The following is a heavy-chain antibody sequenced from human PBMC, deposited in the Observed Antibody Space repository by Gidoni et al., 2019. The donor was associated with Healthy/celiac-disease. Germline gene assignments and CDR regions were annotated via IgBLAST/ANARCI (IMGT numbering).Heavy chain of an antibody. CDR3: AKEVQWLGGYYFDY. CDR2: ISGSGGSP. V-gene: IGHV3-23*01. D-gene: IGHD6-19*01. Sequence: EVQLLESGGGLVQPGGSLRLYCAASGCTFSSYAMRWVRQAPGKGLEWVSAISGSGGSPYYADSVKGRFTISRDNSKNTLYLQMNSLRAEDTAVYYCAKEVQWLGGYYFDYWGQGTLVTVSS. J-gene: IGHJ4*02. CDR1: GCTFSSYA.